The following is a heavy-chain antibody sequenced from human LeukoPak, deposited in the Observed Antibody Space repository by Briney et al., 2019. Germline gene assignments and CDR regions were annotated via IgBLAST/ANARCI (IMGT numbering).Heavy chain of an antibody. CDR1: GFTVSSNY. J-gene: IGHJ4*02. CDR2: IYSGGST. D-gene: IGHD3-10*01. Sequence: GGSLRLSCAASGFTVSSNYMSWVRQAPGKGLEWVSVIYSGGSTYYADSVKGRFTISRDNPKNTLYLQMNSLRAEETAVYYCARHYYGSGSYFVWGQGTLVTVSS. CDR3: ARHYYGSGSYFV. V-gene: IGHV3-66*04.